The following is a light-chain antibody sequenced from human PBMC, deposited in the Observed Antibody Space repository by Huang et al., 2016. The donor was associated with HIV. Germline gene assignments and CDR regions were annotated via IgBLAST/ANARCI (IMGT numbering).Light chain of an antibody. V-gene: IGKV3-11*01. J-gene: IGKJ4*01. CDR1: QSVSRY. Sequence: EIVLTQSPATLSLSPGERATLSCRASQSVSRYLAWYQQKPGQAPRLLIFDASNRATGIPARFSGTGSGTDFTLTISSVEAEDSAVYYCQQRSNWPPLTFGGGTKVEIK. CDR3: QQRSNWPPLT. CDR2: DAS.